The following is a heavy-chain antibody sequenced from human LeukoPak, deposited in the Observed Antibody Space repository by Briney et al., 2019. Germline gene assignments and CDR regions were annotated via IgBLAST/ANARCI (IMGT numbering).Heavy chain of an antibody. CDR2: IYYSGST. V-gene: IGHV4-39*02. Sequence: SETLSLTCTVSGGSISSNSYYWGWIRQPPGKGLEWIGSIYYSGSTYYKPSLRSRVTISVHTSKNQFSLRLSSVTAADTAVYYCAREGLNMVRGVIPKEAWGWFDPWGQGTLVTVSS. CDR1: GGSISSNSYY. J-gene: IGHJ5*02. CDR3: AREGLNMVRGVIPKEAWGWFDP. D-gene: IGHD3-10*01.